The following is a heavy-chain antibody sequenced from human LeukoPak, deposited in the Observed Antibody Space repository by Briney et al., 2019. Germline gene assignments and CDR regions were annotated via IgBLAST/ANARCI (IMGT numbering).Heavy chain of an antibody. CDR2: IRSKAYGGTT. J-gene: IGHJ4*02. Sequence: GGSLRLSYAASGFTFSSYNMSWVRQAPGKGLEWVGFIRSKAYGGTTEYAASVKGRFTISRDDSKSIAYLQMNSLKTEDTAVYYCTRAATPGDYWGQGTLVTVSS. CDR3: TRAATPGDY. D-gene: IGHD1-26*01. V-gene: IGHV3-49*04. CDR1: GFTFSSYN.